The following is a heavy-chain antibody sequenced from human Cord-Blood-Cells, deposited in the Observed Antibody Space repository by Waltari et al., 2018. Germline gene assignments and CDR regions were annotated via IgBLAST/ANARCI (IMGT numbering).Heavy chain of an antibody. CDR2: IYHSGGT. CDR1: GYSISSGYY. Sequence: QVQLQESGPGLVKPSETLSLTCAVSGYSISSGYYWGWIRQPPGKGLEWIGSIYHSGGTYYNPSLKSRVTISVDTSKNQFSLKLSSVTAADTAVYYCARGGELGYCSGGSCGYFDLWGRGTLVTVSS. D-gene: IGHD2-15*01. V-gene: IGHV4-38-2*01. J-gene: IGHJ2*01. CDR3: ARGGELGYCSGGSCGYFDL.